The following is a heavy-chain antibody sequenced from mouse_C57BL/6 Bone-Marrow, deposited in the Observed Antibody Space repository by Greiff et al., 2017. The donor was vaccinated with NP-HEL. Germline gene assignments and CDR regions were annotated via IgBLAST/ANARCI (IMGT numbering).Heavy chain of an antibody. V-gene: IGHV1-81*01. CDR1: GYTFTGYG. D-gene: IGHD1-1*01. J-gene: IGHJ1*03. CDR2: IYPRSGNT. Sequence: QVQLQQSGAELARPGASVKLSCKASGYTFTGYGISWVKQRTGQGLEWIGEIYPRSGNTYYNEKFKGKATLTADKSSSTAYMELRSLTSEDSAVYFCAREFIYYYGSSYWYFDVWGTGTTVTVSS. CDR3: AREFIYYYGSSYWYFDV.